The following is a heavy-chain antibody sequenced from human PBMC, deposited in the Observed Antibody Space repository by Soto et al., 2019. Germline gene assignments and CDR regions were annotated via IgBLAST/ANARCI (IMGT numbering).Heavy chain of an antibody. J-gene: IGHJ4*02. CDR2: ISSSSSYI. V-gene: IGHV3-21*01. CDR1: GFTFSNYS. D-gene: IGHD3-3*01. CDR3: AREASTIFGVVPINPDY. Sequence: PGGSLRLSCAASGFTFSNYSMNWVRQAPGRGLEWVSSISSSSSYIYYADSVKGRFTISRDNAKNSLYLQMNSLRAEDTAVYYCAREASTIFGVVPINPDYWGQGTLVTVSS.